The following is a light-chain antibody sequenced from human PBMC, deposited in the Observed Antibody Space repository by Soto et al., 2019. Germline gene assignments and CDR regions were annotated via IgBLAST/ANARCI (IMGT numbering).Light chain of an antibody. CDR3: ASYTTSSTLVV. CDR2: DVS. Sequence: QSVLTQPASVSGSPGQSITISCTGTSSDVGTYNFVSWYQQHPGKAPKLMIHDVSNRPSGISNRFSGSKSGNTASLTISGLQAEDEAHYYCASYTTSSTLVVFGGGTKVTVL. J-gene: IGLJ2*01. V-gene: IGLV2-14*03. CDR1: SSDVGTYNF.